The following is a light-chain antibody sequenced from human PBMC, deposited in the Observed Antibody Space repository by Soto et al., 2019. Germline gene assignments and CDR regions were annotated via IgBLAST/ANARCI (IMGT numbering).Light chain of an antibody. J-gene: IGKJ4*01. CDR2: RAS. CDR1: QSVSSSY. V-gene: IGKV3-20*01. CDR3: QQYGSSPLT. Sequence: EIVLTRSPGTLSLSPEERATHSCRASQSVSSSYLAWYQQKPGQAPKVLIYRASSRATGIPDRFSGSGSGTDFTLTISRLEPEDFAVYYCQQYGSSPLTFGGGTKVDIK.